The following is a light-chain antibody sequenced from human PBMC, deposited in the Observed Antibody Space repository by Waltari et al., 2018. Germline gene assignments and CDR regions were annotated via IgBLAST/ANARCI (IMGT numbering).Light chain of an antibody. CDR1: NSNIGRNT. CDR2: NNF. J-gene: IGLJ2*01. Sequence: QSVLTQPPSASATPRQRVTISRSGSNSNIGRNTVNWYQQFPGTAPTLLVYNNFQRPAGVPDRFSGSKSGTSAYLAILGVRPKDEADYYCATWDDSLNGPVFGGGTKLTVL. CDR3: ATWDDSLNGPV. V-gene: IGLV1-44*01.